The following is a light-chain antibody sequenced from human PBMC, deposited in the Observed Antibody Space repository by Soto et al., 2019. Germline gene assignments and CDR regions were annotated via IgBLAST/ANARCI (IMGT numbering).Light chain of an antibody. V-gene: IGLV1-44*01. Sequence: QPVLTQAPSASGTPGQRVTISCSGSSSNIGSNTVTWYQQVPGTAPKLLIYSNDQRPSGVPDRFSGSKSGTSASLAIAGLQSEDEADYYCAAWDDSLNGGVFGGGTKVTVL. CDR1: SSNIGSNT. CDR3: AAWDDSLNGGV. J-gene: IGLJ3*02. CDR2: SND.